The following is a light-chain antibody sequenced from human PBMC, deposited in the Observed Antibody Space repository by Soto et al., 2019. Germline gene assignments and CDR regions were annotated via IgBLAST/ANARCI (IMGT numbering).Light chain of an antibody. CDR3: QQYFDYPYT. Sequence: DIQMTQSPSTLSASVGDRVTITCRASQSISGWLAWYQQKPGKAPDLLIYGASHLESGVPSRFSGSGSGTEFTLSINSLQPEDFSTYYCQQYFDYPYTFGQGSRLEIK. CDR2: GAS. V-gene: IGKV1-5*01. CDR1: QSISGW. J-gene: IGKJ2*01.